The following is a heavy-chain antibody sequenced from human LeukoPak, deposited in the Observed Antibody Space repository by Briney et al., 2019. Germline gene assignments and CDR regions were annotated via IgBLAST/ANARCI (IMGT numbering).Heavy chain of an antibody. V-gene: IGHV4-38-2*02. J-gene: IGHJ6*03. CDR3: ARSGPYYYHYVDV. CDR2: IYHSGST. D-gene: IGHD3-10*01. Sequence: SETLSLTCTVSGSSITRGDYRGWIRQSPGKGLEWIGAIYHSGSTYYNPSLKSRVAISVDTSKNQFSLRLSSVSAADTAVYYCARSGPYYYHYVDVWGKGTTVTVSS. CDR1: GSSITRGDY.